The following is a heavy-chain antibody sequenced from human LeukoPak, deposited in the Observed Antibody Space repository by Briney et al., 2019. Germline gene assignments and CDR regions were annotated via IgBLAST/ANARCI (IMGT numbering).Heavy chain of an antibody. CDR3: ARSTFDDSSGYCVDMGAFDI. CDR1: GYILTSYW. Sequence: LGESLKISCKGSGYILTSYWIGCVRQMPGKGLEWMGIIYPGDSDTRYSPSFQGQVTISADKSISTAYLQWSSLKASDTAMYYCARSTFDDSSGYCVDMGAFDIWGQGTMVTVSS. V-gene: IGHV5-51*01. CDR2: IYPGDSDT. J-gene: IGHJ3*02. D-gene: IGHD3-22*01.